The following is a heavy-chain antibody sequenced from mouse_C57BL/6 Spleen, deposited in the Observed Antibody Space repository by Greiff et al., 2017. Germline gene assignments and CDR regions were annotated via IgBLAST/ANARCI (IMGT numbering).Heavy chain of an antibody. CDR1: GYTFTSYW. V-gene: IGHV1-69*01. CDR3: ARKDYGSSWYFDV. D-gene: IGHD1-1*01. Sequence: QVQLQQPGAELVMPGASVKLSCKASGYTFTSYWMHWVQQRPGQGLEWIGEIDPSDSYTNYNQKFKGKSTLTVDKSSSTAYMQLSSLTSEDSAVYYCARKDYGSSWYFDVWGTGTTVTVSS. J-gene: IGHJ1*03. CDR2: IDPSDSYT.